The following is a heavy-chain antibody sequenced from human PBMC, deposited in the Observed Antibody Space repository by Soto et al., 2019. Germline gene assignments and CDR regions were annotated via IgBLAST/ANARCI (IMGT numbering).Heavy chain of an antibody. CDR1: GYTFTNYG. V-gene: IGHV1-18*01. Sequence: QVQLVQSGVEVKKPGASVRVSCKASGYTFTNYGITWVRQAPGQGLEWLGWISGYNGNTNYAQKFQGRVTMTTDTSTSTAYMDLTSLRYDDTAVYYCARGGLFAVAETDYWGQVTLLTVSS. J-gene: IGHJ4*02. D-gene: IGHD3-3*01. CDR2: ISGYNGNT. CDR3: ARGGLFAVAETDY.